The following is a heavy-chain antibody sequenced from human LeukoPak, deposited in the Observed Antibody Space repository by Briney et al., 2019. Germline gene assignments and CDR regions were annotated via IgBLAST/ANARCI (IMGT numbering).Heavy chain of an antibody. J-gene: IGHJ3*02. D-gene: IGHD1-26*01. Sequence: GASVTASCKASGYTFTNHYMHWVRQAPGQGLEWMGLINPNDGHTTYAQMFQGRVTMTRDTSSNTVYMELSSLRYEDTAVYFCARLSSGSYTRGTFDIWGQGTLVTVSS. CDR3: ARLSSGSYTRGTFDI. CDR1: GYTFTNHY. CDR2: INPNDGHT. V-gene: IGHV1-46*01.